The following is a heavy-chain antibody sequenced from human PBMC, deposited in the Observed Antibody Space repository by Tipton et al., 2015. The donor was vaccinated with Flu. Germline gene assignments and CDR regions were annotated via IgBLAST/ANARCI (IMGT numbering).Heavy chain of an antibody. D-gene: IGHD4-17*01. CDR1: GGTFSSYA. CDR2: IIPILGIA. CDR3: ARQNYEYGDPRHHFDY. J-gene: IGHJ4*02. Sequence: QLVQSGAEVKKPGSSVKVSCKDSGGTFSSYAISWVRQAPGQGLEWMGGIIPILGIANYAQKFQGRVTITADESTSTAYMELSSLRSEDTAVYYCARQNYEYGDPRHHFDYWDQGTLVTVSS. V-gene: IGHV1-69*01.